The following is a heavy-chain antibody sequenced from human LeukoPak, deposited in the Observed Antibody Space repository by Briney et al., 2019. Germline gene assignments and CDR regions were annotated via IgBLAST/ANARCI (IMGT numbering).Heavy chain of an antibody. CDR1: GFTFSSYS. V-gene: IGHV3-21*01. J-gene: IGHJ5*01. CDR2: ISSSSSYI. Sequence: GGSLRLSCAPSGFTFSSYSMNCVRQAPGKGREWVSSISSSSSYIYYADSVKGRFTISREDAKKSLYLQMISLRAEDKAVYYCARGTIVGVTSWFDSWGQGTLVTVSS. D-gene: IGHD1-26*01. CDR3: ARGTIVGVTSWFDS.